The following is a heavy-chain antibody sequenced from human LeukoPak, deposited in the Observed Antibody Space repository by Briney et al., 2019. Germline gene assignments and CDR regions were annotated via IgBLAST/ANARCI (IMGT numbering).Heavy chain of an antibody. CDR3: AREVWDYGGSKGLFDY. D-gene: IGHD4-23*01. J-gene: IGHJ4*02. Sequence: SETLSLTCTVSGGSISTYYWSWIRQPPGKGLQWIGYMYYTGSTNYNPSLKSRVTISVDTSKNQLSLKLTSVTAADTAVYYCAREVWDYGGSKGLFDYWGQGTLVTVCS. V-gene: IGHV4-59*01. CDR2: MYYTGST. CDR1: GGSISTYY.